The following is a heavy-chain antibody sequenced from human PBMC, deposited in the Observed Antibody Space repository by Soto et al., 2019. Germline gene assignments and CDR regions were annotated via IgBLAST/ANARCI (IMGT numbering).Heavy chain of an antibody. Sequence: EVQLVESGGGLVQPGGSLRLSCVASGFTFSDHLMDWVRQAPGTGLEWLGRIRSKPYSFTTEYGASVKGRFTISRDDSKNSLYLQMDSLKTEDTAVYYCVRAYSGSMDAFDIWGQGTMVTVSS. V-gene: IGHV3-72*01. CDR2: IRSKPYSFTT. D-gene: IGHD1-26*01. CDR3: VRAYSGSMDAFDI. J-gene: IGHJ3*02. CDR1: GFTFSDHL.